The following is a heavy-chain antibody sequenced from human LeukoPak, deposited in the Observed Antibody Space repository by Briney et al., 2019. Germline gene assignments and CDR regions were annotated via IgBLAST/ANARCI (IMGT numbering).Heavy chain of an antibody. V-gene: IGHV1-69*13. CDR2: IIPIFGTA. J-gene: IGHJ6*04. CDR1: GGTFSSCA. CDR3: ARGKAVADYYYYYGMDV. Sequence: ASVKVSCKASGGTFSSCAISWVRQAPGQGLEWMGGIIPIFGTANYAQKFQGRVTTTADESTSTAYMELSSLRSEDTAVYYCARGKAVADYYYYYGMDVWGKGTTVTVSS. D-gene: IGHD6-19*01.